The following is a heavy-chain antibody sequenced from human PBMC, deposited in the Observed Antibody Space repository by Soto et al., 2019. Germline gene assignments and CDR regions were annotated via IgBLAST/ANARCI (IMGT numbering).Heavy chain of an antibody. Sequence: QVHLVQSGAEVKKPGASVKVSCKASGYTFTNYGISWVRQAPGQGLEWMGWISPYNGHTHYTQRFQGRVTMTTDTSTTTTFMELRSLSSDDTAVYYCAREDFGDKIDYWGQGTLVDVSS. V-gene: IGHV1-18*01. D-gene: IGHD3-10*01. CDR3: AREDFGDKIDY. CDR2: ISPYNGHT. J-gene: IGHJ4*02. CDR1: GYTFTNYG.